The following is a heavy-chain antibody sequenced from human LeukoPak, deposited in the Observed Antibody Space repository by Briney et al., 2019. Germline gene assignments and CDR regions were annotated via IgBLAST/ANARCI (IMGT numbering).Heavy chain of an antibody. CDR1: GLTFSIHW. CDR2: INQDGSDK. J-gene: IGHJ4*02. CDR3: ARDRFRYGDSIYDY. D-gene: IGHD4-17*01. V-gene: IGHV3-7*01. Sequence: PGGSLRLSCAASGLTFSIHWMNWVRQAPGKGLECVANINQDGSDKYYVDSVKGRFTISRDNTKNSLYLQMNSLRAEDTAVYYCARDRFRYGDSIYDYWGQGTLVTVSS.